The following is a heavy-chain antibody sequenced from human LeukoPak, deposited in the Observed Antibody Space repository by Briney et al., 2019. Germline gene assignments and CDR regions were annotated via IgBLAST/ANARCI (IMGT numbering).Heavy chain of an antibody. CDR2: IYTSGST. D-gene: IGHD3-22*01. J-gene: IGHJ4*02. CDR3: ARGGNYYDSSGYYYFDY. CDR1: GGSISSGSYY. Sequence: SQTLSLTCTVSGGSISSGSYYWSWIRQPAGKGLEWIGRIYTSGSTNYNPSLKSRVTISVDTSKNQFSLKLSSVTAADTAVYYCARGGNYYDSSGYYYFDYWGQGTLVTVPS. V-gene: IGHV4-61*02.